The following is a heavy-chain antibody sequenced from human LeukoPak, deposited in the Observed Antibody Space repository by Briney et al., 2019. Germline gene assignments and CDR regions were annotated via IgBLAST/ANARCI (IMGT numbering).Heavy chain of an antibody. D-gene: IGHD5-12*01. V-gene: IGHV1-8*01. CDR1: GYTFTSYD. CDR3: AQGRGYSPSEIYFNN. J-gene: IGHJ4*02. Sequence: ASVKVSCKASGYTFTSYDINWVRQATGQGLEWMGWMNPNSGNTGYAQKFQGRVTMTRNTSISTAYMELSSLRSEDTAVYYCAQGRGYSPSEIYFNNWGQGTLVTVSS. CDR2: MNPNSGNT.